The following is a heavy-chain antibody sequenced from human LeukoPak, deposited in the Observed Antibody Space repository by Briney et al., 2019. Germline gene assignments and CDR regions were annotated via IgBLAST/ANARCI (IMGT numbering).Heavy chain of an antibody. CDR2: IYYSGST. Sequence: SETLSLTCTVSGGSISSSSYYWSWIRQPPGKGLEWIGYIYYSGSTNYNPSLKSRVTISVDTSKNQFSLKLSSVTAADTAVYYCARERDFHNSRDAFDIWGQGTMVTVSS. J-gene: IGHJ3*02. CDR1: GGSISSSSYY. V-gene: IGHV4-61*01. D-gene: IGHD3-3*01. CDR3: ARERDFHNSRDAFDI.